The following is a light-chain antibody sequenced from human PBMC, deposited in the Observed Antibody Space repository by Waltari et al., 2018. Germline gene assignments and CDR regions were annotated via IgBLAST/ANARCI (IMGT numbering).Light chain of an antibody. CDR3: CSYAGSGTYV. CDR2: EVI. V-gene: IGLV2-23*02. Sequence: QSALTQPASVSGTPGQSITISCTGTNSDVGNYNLVSWYQHHPGEAPKLMFCEVIKRPSGVANRFSGSKSGNTASLTISGLQAEDEADYYCCSYAGSGTYVFGTGTKVTVL. J-gene: IGLJ1*01. CDR1: NSDVGNYNL.